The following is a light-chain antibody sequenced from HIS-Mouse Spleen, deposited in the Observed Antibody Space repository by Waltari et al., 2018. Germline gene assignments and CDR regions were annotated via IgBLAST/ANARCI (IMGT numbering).Light chain of an antibody. CDR2: EDS. V-gene: IGLV3-10*01. CDR3: YSTDSSGNHRV. J-gene: IGLJ2*01. Sequence: SYELTQPPSVSVSPGQTARITCSGDALPKKYAYWYQQKSGQAPVLVIYEDSKRPSGIPERVSGSRSGTMATWTISGAQVEDEADYYCYSTDSSGNHRVFGGGTKLTVL. CDR1: ALPKKY.